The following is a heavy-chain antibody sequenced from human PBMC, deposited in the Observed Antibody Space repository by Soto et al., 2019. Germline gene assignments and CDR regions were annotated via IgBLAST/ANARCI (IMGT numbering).Heavy chain of an antibody. V-gene: IGHV1-69*13. D-gene: IGHD3-22*01. J-gene: IGHJ1*01. Sequence: ASVKVSFKASGGTFSSYAISWVRQAPGQGLEWMGGIIPIFGTANYAQKFQGRVTITADESTSTAYMELSSLRSEDTAVYYCARDNGDSSGYYSSQHWGQGTLVTVSS. CDR3: ARDNGDSSGYYSSQH. CDR1: GGTFSSYA. CDR2: IIPIFGTA.